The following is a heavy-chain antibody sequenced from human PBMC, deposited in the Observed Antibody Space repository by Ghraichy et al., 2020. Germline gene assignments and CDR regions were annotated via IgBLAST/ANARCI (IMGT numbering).Heavy chain of an antibody. D-gene: IGHD3-22*01. J-gene: IGHJ4*02. CDR3: ARGGYYDSSGYRGRFDY. Sequence: LSLTCAASGFTFSSYRMNWVRQAPGKGLEWVSHISTSSSTIYYADSVKGRFTISRDNAKNALDLQMNSLRDEDTAVYYCARGGYYDSSGYRGRFDYWGQGTLVTVSS. V-gene: IGHV3-48*02. CDR1: GFTFSSYR. CDR2: ISTSSSTI.